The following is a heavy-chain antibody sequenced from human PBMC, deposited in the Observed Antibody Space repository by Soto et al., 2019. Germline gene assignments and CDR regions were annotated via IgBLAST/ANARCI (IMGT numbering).Heavy chain of an antibody. J-gene: IGHJ4*02. CDR3: AKLPIKTRLWYSSFPDFDY. CDR2: ISYDGSNK. V-gene: IGHV3-30*18. Sequence: GGSLRLSCAASGFTFSSYGMHWVRQAPGKGLEWVAVISYDGSNKYYADSVKGRFTISRDNSKNTLYLQMNSLRAEDTAVYYCAKLPIKTRLWYSSFPDFDYWGQGTLVTVSS. D-gene: IGHD6-13*01. CDR1: GFTFSSYG.